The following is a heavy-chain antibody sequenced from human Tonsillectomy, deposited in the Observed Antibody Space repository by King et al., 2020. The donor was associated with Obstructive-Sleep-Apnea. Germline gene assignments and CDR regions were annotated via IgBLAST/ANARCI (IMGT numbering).Heavy chain of an antibody. CDR1: GFSLSTSGVG. V-gene: IGHV2-5*02. D-gene: IGHD6-19*01. CDR3: AHRRIAVAGMAFDY. J-gene: IGHJ4*02. Sequence: TLKESGPTLVKPTQTLTLTCTFSGFSLSTSGVGVGWIRQPPGKALEWLALIYLDDDKRYRPSLKSRLTITKDTPKNQVVLTMTNMDPVDTATYYCAHRRIAVAGMAFDYWGQGTLVTVSS. CDR2: IYLDDDK.